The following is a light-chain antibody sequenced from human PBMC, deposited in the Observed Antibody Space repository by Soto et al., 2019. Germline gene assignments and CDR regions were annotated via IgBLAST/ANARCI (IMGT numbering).Light chain of an antibody. CDR2: DTS. CDR1: QSVSRF. CDR3: QQYDNWPPCT. J-gene: IGKJ2*02. V-gene: IGKV3-15*01. Sequence: EIVMTQSPATLSVSPGERVTLSCRASQSVSRFLAWYQQRPGQAPRLLIYDTSTRATGVPARFSGSGSATEFSLTISSLQSEDFAVYYCQQYDNWPPCTFGQGTKLEVK.